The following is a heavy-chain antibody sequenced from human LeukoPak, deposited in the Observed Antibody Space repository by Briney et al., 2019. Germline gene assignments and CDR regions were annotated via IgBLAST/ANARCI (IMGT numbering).Heavy chain of an antibody. CDR1: GFTFSSFA. CDR3: AKDLPDYGDYIEGY. CDR2: ISGSGDRT. D-gene: IGHD4-17*01. V-gene: IGHV3-23*01. J-gene: IGHJ4*02. Sequence: GGSLRLSCAASGFTFSSFAMSWVRQAPGKGLEWVSTISGSGDRTNYADSVKGRFTFSRDNSKNTLYLQMNSLRVEDTVVYYCAKDLPDYGDYIEGYWGQGTLVTVSS.